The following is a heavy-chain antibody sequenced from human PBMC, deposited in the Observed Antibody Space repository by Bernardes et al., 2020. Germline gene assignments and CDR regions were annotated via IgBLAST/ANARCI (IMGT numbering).Heavy chain of an antibody. Sequence: GGSLRLSCAASGFTFSSYAMSWVRQAPGKGLEWVSAISGSGGSTYYADSVKGRFTISRDNSKNTLYLQMNSLRAEDTAVYYCDGYCSGGSCYPAEYFQHWGQGTLVTVSS. CDR2: ISGSGGST. J-gene: IGHJ1*01. D-gene: IGHD2-15*01. CDR1: GFTFSSYA. CDR3: DGYCSGGSCYPAEYFQH. V-gene: IGHV3-23*01.